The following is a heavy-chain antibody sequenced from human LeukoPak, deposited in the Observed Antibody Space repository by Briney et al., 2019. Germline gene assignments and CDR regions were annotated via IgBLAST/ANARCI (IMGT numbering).Heavy chain of an antibody. D-gene: IGHD3-22*01. V-gene: IGHV3-21*01. J-gene: IGHJ4*02. CDR3: ARVSSGSGYYYPDY. Sequence: GSLRLSCAASGFTFSSYSMNWVRQAPGKGLEWVSSISSSSSYIYYADSVKGRFTISRDNAKNSLYLQMNSLRAEDTAVYYCARVSSGSGYYYPDYWGQGTLVTVSS. CDR2: ISSSSSYI. CDR1: GFTFSSYS.